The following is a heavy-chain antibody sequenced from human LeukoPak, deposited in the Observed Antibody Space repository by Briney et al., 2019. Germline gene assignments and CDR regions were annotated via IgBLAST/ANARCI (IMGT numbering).Heavy chain of an antibody. CDR1: GGSISSSSYY. Sequence: SETLSLTCTVSGGSISSSSYYWGWIRQPPGKGLEWIGSIYYSGSTYYNPSPKSRVTISVDTSKNQFSLKLSSVTAADTAVYYCARDLEYSSSYRFYYMDVWGKGTTVTVSS. D-gene: IGHD6-6*01. V-gene: IGHV4-39*07. CDR2: IYYSGST. J-gene: IGHJ6*03. CDR3: ARDLEYSSSYRFYYMDV.